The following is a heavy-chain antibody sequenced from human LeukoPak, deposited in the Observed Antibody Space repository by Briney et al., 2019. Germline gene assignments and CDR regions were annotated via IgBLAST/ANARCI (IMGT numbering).Heavy chain of an antibody. CDR1: GGSISSGGYY. D-gene: IGHD3-22*01. CDR2: IYYSGST. CDR3: AKSVVVATTRLGPFDT. J-gene: IGHJ3*02. V-gene: IGHV4-31*03. Sequence: PSQTLSLTCTVSGGSISSGGYYWSWIRQHPGKGLEWLGYIYYSGSTYNNPSLKSRVTISVDTSKNQFSLKRSSVTAADTAVYYWAKSVVVATTRLGPFDTWGQGTMVTVSS.